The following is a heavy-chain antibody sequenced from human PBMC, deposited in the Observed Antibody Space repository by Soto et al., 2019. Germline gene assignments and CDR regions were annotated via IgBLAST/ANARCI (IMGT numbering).Heavy chain of an antibody. D-gene: IGHD5-18*01. V-gene: IGHV5-51*01. CDR2: IYPGESDT. J-gene: IGHJ4*02. CDR3: ARQVKFDTAMDGY. Sequence: GESLKISCKGSGYSFTSYWIGWVRQMPGKGLEWMWIIYPGESDTRYSPSFQGQVTISADKSVSTAYLQWSSLKASDTAMYYCARQVKFDTAMDGYWGQGTLVTVSS. CDR1: GYSFTSYW.